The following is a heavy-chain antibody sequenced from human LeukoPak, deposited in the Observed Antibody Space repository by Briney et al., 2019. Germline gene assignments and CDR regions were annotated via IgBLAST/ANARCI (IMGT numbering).Heavy chain of an antibody. CDR1: GYTFTSYD. J-gene: IGHJ4*02. V-gene: IGHV1-8*01. CDR2: MNPNSGNT. D-gene: IGHD2-2*01. Sequence: ASVKVSCKASGYTFTSYDINWVRQATGQGLEWMGWMNPNSGNTGYAQKFQGRVTMTRNTSISTAYMELRSLRSDDTAVYYCARDHCSSTSCYLHLLTTRIDYWGQGTLVTVSS. CDR3: ARDHCSSTSCYLHLLTTRIDY.